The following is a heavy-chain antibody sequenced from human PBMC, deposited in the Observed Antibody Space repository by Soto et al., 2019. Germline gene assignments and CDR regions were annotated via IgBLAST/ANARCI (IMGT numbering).Heavy chain of an antibody. J-gene: IGHJ5*01. Sequence: QVHLQESGPGLVQSSGTLSLTCGVSGAPISTGNWWTWVRQPPGKGPEWIGESYHGGNTNYRPSLKSRVTISVDKAKNQFSLRLSSVTAADTAVYCCARHSSYYYDSRAYYDSWGQGALVTVSS. D-gene: IGHD3-22*01. CDR3: ARHSSYYYDSRAYYDS. CDR1: GAPISTGNW. CDR2: SYHGGNT. V-gene: IGHV4-4*01.